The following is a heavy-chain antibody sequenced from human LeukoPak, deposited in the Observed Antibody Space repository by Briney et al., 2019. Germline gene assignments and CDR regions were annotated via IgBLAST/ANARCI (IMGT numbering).Heavy chain of an antibody. J-gene: IGHJ4*02. V-gene: IGHV1-69*06. CDR2: IIPIFGTP. CDR3: ARGYARDWNSLYYFDY. Sequence: SVKVSCKASGGTFDSYAISWVRQAPGQSLEWMGGIIPIFGTPNYAQKFQDGVTITADKSTSIAYMELRSLRSDDTAIYYCARGYARDWNSLYYFDYWGQGTLVTVSS. D-gene: IGHD1-7*01. CDR1: GGTFDSYA.